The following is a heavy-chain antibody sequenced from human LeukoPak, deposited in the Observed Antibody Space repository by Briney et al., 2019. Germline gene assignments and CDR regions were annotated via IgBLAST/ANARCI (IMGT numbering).Heavy chain of an antibody. V-gene: IGHV4-61*02. D-gene: IGHD3-3*01. J-gene: IGHJ3*02. Sequence: SQPVSLTCTVWGGPISIGSYLCTWIRKPGGKGLEWNGRIYTSESNNYNPSLKSRVTISVDTSKNQFSLKISSVTAADTAVYYWARDKATDFWSGYASYDAFDIWGQGTMVTVSS. CDR1: GGPISIGSYL. CDR3: ARDKATDFWSGYASYDAFDI. CDR2: IYTSESN.